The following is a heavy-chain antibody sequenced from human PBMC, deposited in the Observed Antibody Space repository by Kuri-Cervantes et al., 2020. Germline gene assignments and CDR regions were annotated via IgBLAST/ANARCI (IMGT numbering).Heavy chain of an antibody. Sequence: GESLKISCAASGFNFSSYVMTWVRQAPGKGLEWVSSITGSGGTTYHTDSVKGRFTISRDNSKNTLYLQMNSLRPEDTAVYYCAKDSGRYYYDSSGFPIDYWGQGTLVTVSS. CDR1: GFNFSSYV. CDR3: AKDSGRYYYDSSGFPIDY. D-gene: IGHD3-22*01. V-gene: IGHV3-23*01. J-gene: IGHJ4*02. CDR2: ITGSGGTT.